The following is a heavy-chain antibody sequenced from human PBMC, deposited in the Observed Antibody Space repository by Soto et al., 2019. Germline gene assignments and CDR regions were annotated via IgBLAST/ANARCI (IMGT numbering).Heavy chain of an antibody. D-gene: IGHD3-10*01. CDR3: AKDHTRNILLWVGELYRGMDV. J-gene: IGHJ6*02. V-gene: IGHV3-30*18. CDR1: GFTFSSNG. Sequence: QVQLVEAGGGVVQPGRSLRLSCAASGFTFSSNGMHWVRQAPGKGLEWVAVISYDGSSKYYADSVKGRFTISRDNSNETLYLQMSSLRAEDTAVYYCAKDHTRNILLWVGELYRGMDVWGQGTTVTVSS. CDR2: ISYDGSSK.